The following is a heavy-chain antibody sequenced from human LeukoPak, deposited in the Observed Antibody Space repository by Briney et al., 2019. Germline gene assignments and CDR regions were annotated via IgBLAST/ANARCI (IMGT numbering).Heavy chain of an antibody. D-gene: IGHD2-15*01. V-gene: IGHV4-34*01. Sequence: SETLSLTCAVYGGSFSGYYWSWIRQPPGKGLEWIGEINHTGSTNYNPSLKSRVTISVDASKNRFSLKLSSVTAADTAMYYCARGQGDCSGGSCYSDWFDPWGQGTLVTVSS. CDR3: ARGQGDCSGGSCYSDWFDP. J-gene: IGHJ5*02. CDR1: GGSFSGYY. CDR2: INHTGST.